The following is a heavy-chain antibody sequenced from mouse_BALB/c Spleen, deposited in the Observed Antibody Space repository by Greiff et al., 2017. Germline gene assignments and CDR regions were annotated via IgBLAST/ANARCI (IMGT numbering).Heavy chain of an antibody. CDR3: ARDKKYYGSRRAGFAE. CDR2: INSNGGST. D-gene: IGHD1-1*01. Sequence: EVMLVESGGGLVQPGGSLKLSCAASGFPFSSYGLSWVRQTPDKRLELVATINSNGGSTYSPDSVKGRFTISRDNAKNTLYLQMSSMKSEETAMYYCARDKKYYGSRRAGFAEGGEGNLGNV. CDR1: GFPFSSYG. J-gene: IGHJ3*01. V-gene: IGHV5-6-3*01.